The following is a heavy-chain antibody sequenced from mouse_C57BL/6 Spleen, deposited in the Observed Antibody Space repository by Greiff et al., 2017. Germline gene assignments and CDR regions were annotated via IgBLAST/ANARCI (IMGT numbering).Heavy chain of an antibody. CDR3: AIGKDSLGGSSCFDY. V-gene: IGHV1-74*01. Sequence: QVQLQQPGAELVKPGASVKVSCTASGYTFTSYWMHWVKQRPGQGLEWIGRIHPSDSDTNYHQKFKGKATLTVDKSSSTDYMQLSSLTSEDSAVYYCAIGKDSLGGSSCFDYWGQGTTLTVSS. CDR2: IHPSDSDT. CDR1: GYTFTSYW. J-gene: IGHJ2*01. D-gene: IGHD1-1*01.